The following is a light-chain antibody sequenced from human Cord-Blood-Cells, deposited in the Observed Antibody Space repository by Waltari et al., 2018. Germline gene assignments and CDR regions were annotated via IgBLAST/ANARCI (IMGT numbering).Light chain of an antibody. V-gene: IGKV3-11*01. Sequence: EIVLTQCPPTLSLSPGERANFSCRASQSVSSYLAWYRQKPAQAPRLLIYDASNRATGIPARFSGSGSGTDFTLTISSLEPEDFAVYYCQQRSNWSWTFGQGTKVEIK. CDR2: DAS. CDR1: QSVSSY. CDR3: QQRSNWSWT. J-gene: IGKJ1*01.